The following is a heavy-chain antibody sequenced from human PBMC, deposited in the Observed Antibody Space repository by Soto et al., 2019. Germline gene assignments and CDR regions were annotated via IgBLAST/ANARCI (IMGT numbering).Heavy chain of an antibody. J-gene: IGHJ5*02. CDR1: GYAFSNHD. CDR2: MNPNSGNG. V-gene: IGHV1-8*01. Sequence: QVQLVQSGAEVKKPGASVKVSCQASGYAFSNHDISWVRQGTGQGLEWMGWMNPNSGNGGYAQKVQGRVTMTRDTSTSTAYMELSSLTSDDTAIYYCARMATSGTLNWFDPWGQGTLVTVSS. CDR3: ARMATSGTLNWFDP.